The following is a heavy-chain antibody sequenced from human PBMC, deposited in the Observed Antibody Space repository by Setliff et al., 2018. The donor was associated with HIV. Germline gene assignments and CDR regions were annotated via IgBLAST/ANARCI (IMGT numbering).Heavy chain of an antibody. CDR1: GFTFRDYA. D-gene: IGHD6-13*01. V-gene: IGHV3-23*01. Sequence: GWSLRLSCAASGFTFRDYAMIWVRQAPGMGLEWVSTISGSSSIKEYADFVKGRFSISRDNSKDTVFLQMDSLRAEDTAIYYCAKGTKIATALYLAYWGQGTLVTVPS. CDR2: ISGSSSIK. J-gene: IGHJ1*01. CDR3: AKGTKIATALYLAY.